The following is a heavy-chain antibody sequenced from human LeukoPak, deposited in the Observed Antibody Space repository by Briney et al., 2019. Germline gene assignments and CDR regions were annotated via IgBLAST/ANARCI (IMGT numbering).Heavy chain of an antibody. J-gene: IGHJ4*02. CDR3: AGGPPLGYCSGTSCYETRNFDY. V-gene: IGHV1-69*04. Sequence: SVKVSCKASGDTFSSYAISWVRQAPGQGLGWMGRIIPMLGIANYAQNFQGRVTITADKSTNTAYMELSSLRSEDTAVYFCAGGPPLGYCSGTSCYETRNFDYWGQGTLVTVSS. D-gene: IGHD2-2*01. CDR2: IIPMLGIA. CDR1: GDTFSSYA.